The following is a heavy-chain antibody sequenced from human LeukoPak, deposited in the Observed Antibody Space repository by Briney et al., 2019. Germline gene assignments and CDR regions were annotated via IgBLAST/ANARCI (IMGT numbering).Heavy chain of an antibody. CDR1: GGSFSGYY. V-gene: IGHV4-34*01. D-gene: IGHD4-17*01. CDR3: ARDRRYGGNGGYYGMDV. Sequence: SETLSLTCAVSGGSFSGYYWTWIRQPPGKGLEWIGEINHSGSANYNPSLKSRVTISLDTSKNQFSLKLTSVTAADTAVYYCARDRRYGGNGGYYGMDVWGQGTTVTVSS. J-gene: IGHJ6*02. CDR2: INHSGSA.